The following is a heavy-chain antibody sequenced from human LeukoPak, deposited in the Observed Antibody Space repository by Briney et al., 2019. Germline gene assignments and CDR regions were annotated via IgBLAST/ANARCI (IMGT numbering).Heavy chain of an antibody. D-gene: IGHD3-10*01. CDR2: IIPILGIA. V-gene: IGHV1-69*04. CDR1: GGTFSSYA. J-gene: IGHJ4*02. Sequence: SVKVSCKASGGTFSSYAISWVRQAPGQGLEWMGRIIPILGIANYAQKFQGRVTMTTDTSTSTAYMELRSLRSDDTAVYYCARAPLWFGELLPIDYWGQGTLVTVSS. CDR3: ARAPLWFGELLPIDY.